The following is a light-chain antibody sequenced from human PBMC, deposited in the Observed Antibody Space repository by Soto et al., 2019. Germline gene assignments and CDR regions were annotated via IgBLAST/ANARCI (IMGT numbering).Light chain of an antibody. CDR1: QSVDSW. V-gene: IGKV1-5*03. Sequence: DIKMTQSPSTLSASVGERATITCRASQSVDSWLAWYQQKPGKAPKFLIYKASSLEGGVPSRFSGSGSGTEFTLTISSLQPDDFATYYCQQVKTYPRTFGGGTKVDIK. CDR2: KAS. J-gene: IGKJ4*01. CDR3: QQVKTYPRT.